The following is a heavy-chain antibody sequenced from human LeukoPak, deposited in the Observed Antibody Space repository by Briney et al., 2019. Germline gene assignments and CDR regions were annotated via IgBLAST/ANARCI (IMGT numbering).Heavy chain of an antibody. CDR3: AIVVVVAATGGRSGDY. V-gene: IGHV3-7*01. J-gene: IGHJ4*02. CDR1: GFTFSSYS. D-gene: IGHD2-15*01. Sequence: PGGSLRLSCAASGFTFSSYSMNWVRQAPGKGLEWVANIKQDGSEKNYVDSVKGRFTISRGNAKNSLYLQMNSLRAEDTAVYYCAIVVVVAATGGRSGDYWGQGTLVTVSS. CDR2: IKQDGSEK.